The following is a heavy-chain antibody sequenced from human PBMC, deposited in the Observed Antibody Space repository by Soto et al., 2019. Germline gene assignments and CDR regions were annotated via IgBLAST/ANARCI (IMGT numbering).Heavy chain of an antibody. CDR3: ARDLRPELPRRFNYGMDV. V-gene: IGHV3-53*01. Sequence: HPRGSLRPSCAASVLTFSSNYMSWVRQAPGKGLEWVSVIYSVGSTYYADSVKGRFTISRDNSKNTLYLQMNSLRAEDTAVYYCARDLRPELPRRFNYGMDVWGQGTTVTVSS. CDR2: IYSVGST. J-gene: IGHJ6*02. CDR1: VLTFSSNY. D-gene: IGHD1-26*01.